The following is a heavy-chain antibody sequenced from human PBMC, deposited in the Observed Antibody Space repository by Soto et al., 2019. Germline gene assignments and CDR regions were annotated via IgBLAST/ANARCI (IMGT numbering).Heavy chain of an antibody. Sequence: QGQLQESGPGLVKPSATLSLTCTVSGGSISNYYWSWIRQPPGKGLEWIGYIYYTGSTNYNPSLKSRVTISVDTSENQFSMRLSSVTAADTAIYYCARGRHWLDYWGQGTLVTVSS. CDR3: ARGRHWLDY. CDR1: GGSISNYY. CDR2: IYYTGST. V-gene: IGHV4-59*01. D-gene: IGHD6-19*01. J-gene: IGHJ4*02.